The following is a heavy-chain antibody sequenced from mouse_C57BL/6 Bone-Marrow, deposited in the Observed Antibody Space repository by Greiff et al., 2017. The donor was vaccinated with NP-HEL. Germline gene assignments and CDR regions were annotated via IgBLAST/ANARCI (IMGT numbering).Heavy chain of an antibody. V-gene: IGHV5-17*01. CDR3: ARYGNYVYAMDY. CDR1: GFTFSDYG. J-gene: IGHJ4*01. Sequence: DVMLVESGGGLVKPGGSLKLSCAASGFTFSDYGMHWVRQAPEKGLEWVAYLSSGSSTNYYADTVKGRFTISRDNAKNTLFLQMNSLRSEDTAMYYCARYGNYVYAMDYWGQGTSVTVSS. CDR2: LSSGSSTN. D-gene: IGHD2-1*01.